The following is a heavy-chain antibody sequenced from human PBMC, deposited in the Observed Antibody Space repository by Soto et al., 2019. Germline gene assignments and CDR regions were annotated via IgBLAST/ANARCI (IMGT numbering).Heavy chain of an antibody. CDR3: TTAWIPYYYEISGWVIDHDDFDI. V-gene: IGHV3-15*07. CDR1: GFTFINAW. CDR2: IKSKTDGGTT. D-gene: IGHD3-22*01. J-gene: IGHJ3*02. Sequence: GGSLRLSCAASGFTFINAWMNWVLQAPWKGLEWVGRIKSKTDGGTTDYAAPVKGRFTISRDDSKNTLYLQMNSLKTEDTAVYYCTTAWIPYYYEISGWVIDHDDFDIWCQGTMVNVAS.